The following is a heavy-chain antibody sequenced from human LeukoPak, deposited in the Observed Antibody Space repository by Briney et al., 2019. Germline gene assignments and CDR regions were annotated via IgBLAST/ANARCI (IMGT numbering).Heavy chain of an antibody. CDR3: ARRFGSGCFDY. CDR1: GFTFDDYA. CDR2: ISWNSGSI. V-gene: IGHV3-9*01. J-gene: IGHJ4*02. D-gene: IGHD6-19*01. Sequence: GRSLRLSCAASGFTFDDYAMHWVRHAPGKGLEWVSGISWNSGSIGYADSVKGRFTISRDNAKNSLYLQMNSLRAEDTAVYYCARRFGSGCFDYWGQGTLVTVSS.